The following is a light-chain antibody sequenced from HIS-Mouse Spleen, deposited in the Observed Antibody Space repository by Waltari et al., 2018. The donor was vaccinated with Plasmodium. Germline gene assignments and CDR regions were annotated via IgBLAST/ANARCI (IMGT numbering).Light chain of an antibody. Sequence: SYELTQPPSVSVSPGKTARITCSGDALPKKYAYWYQQKSGQAPVLVIDEDSKRPAGIPERVSGSSSGTMATLTISGAQVEDEADYYCYSTDSSGNHRVFGGGTKLTVL. CDR1: ALPKKY. CDR2: EDS. V-gene: IGLV3-10*01. CDR3: YSTDSSGNHRV. J-gene: IGLJ3*02.